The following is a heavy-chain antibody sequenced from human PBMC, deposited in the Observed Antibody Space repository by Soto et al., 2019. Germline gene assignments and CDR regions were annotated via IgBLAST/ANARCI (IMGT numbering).Heavy chain of an antibody. Sequence: QVQLQESGPGLVKPSETLSLTCTVSGGSISSYYWSWIRHPPGKGLEWIGYIYYSGSINYNPSLKSRVTISVDRSKNQFSLKLTSVTAADTAVYYCARHHPGRDDAFDIWGQGTMVTVSS. CDR2: IYYSGSI. J-gene: IGHJ3*02. CDR3: ARHHPGRDDAFDI. CDR1: GGSISSYY. V-gene: IGHV4-59*08.